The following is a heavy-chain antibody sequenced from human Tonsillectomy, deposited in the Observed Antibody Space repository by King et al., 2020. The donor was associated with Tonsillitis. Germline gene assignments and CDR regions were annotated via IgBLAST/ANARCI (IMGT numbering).Heavy chain of an antibody. D-gene: IGHD3-10*01. V-gene: IGHV4-59*01. CDR2: IDDSGST. J-gene: IGHJ5*02. Sequence: LQLQESGPGLVKPSETLSLTCTVSGGSISNYYWTWLRQPPGKGLEWIGHIDDSGSTNYNPTLKSRVTISLDTSKNQLSLNLNSVTAADTAVYYCAREIGGWFGEVCINWFDPWGQGTLVTVSS. CDR3: AREIGGWFGEVCINWFDP. CDR1: GGSISNYY.